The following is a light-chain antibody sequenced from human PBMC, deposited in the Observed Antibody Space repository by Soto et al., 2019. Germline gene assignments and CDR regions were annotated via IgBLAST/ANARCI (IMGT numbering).Light chain of an antibody. CDR1: QSISSW. CDR2: KAS. CDR3: QQYNSYSRT. V-gene: IGKV1-5*03. J-gene: IGKJ1*01. Sequence: IQMPPSPATLCSCLVDRVPITCRASQSISSWLAWYQQKPGKAPKLLIYKASSLESGVPSRFSGSGSGTEFTLTISSLQPDDFTTYYCQQYNSYSRTFGQGTKVDI.